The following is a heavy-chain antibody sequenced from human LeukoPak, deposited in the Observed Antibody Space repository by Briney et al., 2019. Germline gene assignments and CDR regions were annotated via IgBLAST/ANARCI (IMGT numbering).Heavy chain of an antibody. CDR2: IYYSGST. J-gene: IGHJ6*02. V-gene: IGHV4-59*01. D-gene: IGHD6-13*01. CDR3: AREGAAAGTFYYYYGMDV. Sequence: IYYSGSTNYNPSLKSRVTISVDTSKNQFSLKLSSVTAVDTAVYYCAREGAAAGTFYYYYGMDVWGQGTTVTVSS.